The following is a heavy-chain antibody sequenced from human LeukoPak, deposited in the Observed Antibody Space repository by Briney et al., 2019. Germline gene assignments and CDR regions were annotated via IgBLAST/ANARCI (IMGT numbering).Heavy chain of an antibody. J-gene: IGHJ5*02. D-gene: IGHD1-26*01. CDR1: GYTFIAYY. Sequence: ASVKVSCKASGYTFIAYYIHWVRQAPGQGLEWMGRINPNSGDTNYAQKFQGSVTLTRYTSINTAYMELSRLRSDDTAVYYCAKLGIGSTTRAWFDPWGQGTLVTVSS. CDR2: INPNSGDT. V-gene: IGHV1-2*06. CDR3: AKLGIGSTTRAWFDP.